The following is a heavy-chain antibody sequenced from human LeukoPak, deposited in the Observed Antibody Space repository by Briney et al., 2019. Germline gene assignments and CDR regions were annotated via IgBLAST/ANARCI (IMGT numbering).Heavy chain of an antibody. D-gene: IGHD5-18*01. J-gene: IGHJ4*02. V-gene: IGHV4-39*07. CDR1: GGSISSSSYY. Sequence: SETLSLTCTVSGGSISSSSYYWGWVRQPPGKGLEWIGSISYSGSTYYNPSLKSRVTISVDTSKNQFSLKLSSVTAADTAVYYCASASPKYSYGLNWGQGTLVTVSS. CDR2: ISYSGST. CDR3: ASASPKYSYGLN.